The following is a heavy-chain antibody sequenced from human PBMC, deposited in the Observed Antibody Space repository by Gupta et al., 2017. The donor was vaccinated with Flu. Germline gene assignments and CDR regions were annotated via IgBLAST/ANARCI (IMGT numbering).Heavy chain of an antibody. CDR3: ARGSTIFGVVSLEYGFDY. CDR1: GYTFTSYY. V-gene: IGHV1-46*01. J-gene: IGHJ4*02. D-gene: IGHD3-3*01. Sequence: QVQLVQSGAEVKKPGASVKVSCKASGYTFTSYYMHWVRQAPGQGLEWMGIINPSGGSTSYAQKFQGRVTMTRDTSTSTVYMELSSLRSEDTAVYYCARGSTIFGVVSLEYGFDYWGQGTLVTVSS. CDR2: INPSGGST.